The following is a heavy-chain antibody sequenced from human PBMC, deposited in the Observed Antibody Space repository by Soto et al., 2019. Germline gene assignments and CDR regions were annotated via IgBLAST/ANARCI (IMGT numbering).Heavy chain of an antibody. CDR3: ARDRNSFGGSYEGY. J-gene: IGHJ4*02. V-gene: IGHV3-11*01. CDR2: ISSSGSTI. CDR1: GFTF. Sequence: QVQLVESGGGLVKPGGSLRLSCAASGFTFMSWIRQAPGKGLEWVSYISSSGSTIYYADSVKGRFTISRDNAKNSLYLQMNSLRAEDTAVYYCARDRNSFGGSYEGYWGQGTLVTVSS. D-gene: IGHD1-26*01.